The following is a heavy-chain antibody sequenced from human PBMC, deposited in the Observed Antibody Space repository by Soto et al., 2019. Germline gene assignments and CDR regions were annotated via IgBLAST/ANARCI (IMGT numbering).Heavy chain of an antibody. J-gene: IGHJ6*02. CDR3: ARALIQLWPHYYYGMDV. D-gene: IGHD5-18*01. CDR1: GGSISSGDYY. V-gene: IGHV4-30-4*01. Sequence: PWETLSLTCTVSGGSISSGDYYWSWVRQPPGKGLEWIGYIYYSGTTYYNPSLKSRVTISVDTSKNQFSLKVSSVTAADTAVYYCARALIQLWPHYYYGMDVWGQGTTVTVSS. CDR2: IYYSGTT.